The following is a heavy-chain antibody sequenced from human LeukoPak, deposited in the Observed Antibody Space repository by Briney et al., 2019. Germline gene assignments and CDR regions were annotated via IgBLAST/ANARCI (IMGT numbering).Heavy chain of an antibody. J-gene: IGHJ4*02. V-gene: IGHV1-69*05. D-gene: IGHD1-26*01. CDR1: GGTFSSYA. Sequence: SVKVSCKASGGTFSSYAISWVRQAPGQGLEWMGGILPIFGTANYAQKFQGRVTITTDESTSTAYMELSSLRSEDTAVYYCARGIVGATPLDYWGQGTLVTVSS. CDR2: ILPIFGTA. CDR3: ARGIVGATPLDY.